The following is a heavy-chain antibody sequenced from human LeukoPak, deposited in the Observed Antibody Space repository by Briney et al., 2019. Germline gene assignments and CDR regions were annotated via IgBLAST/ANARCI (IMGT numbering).Heavy chain of an antibody. Sequence: PSETLSLTCTVSGDSISNHYWSWIRQPPGKGLEWIGEINHSGSTNYNPSLKSRVTISVDTSKNQFSLKLSSVTAADTAVYYCARGAPAVRGVSDYWGQGTLVTVSS. D-gene: IGHD3-10*01. CDR1: GDSISNHY. V-gene: IGHV4-34*01. CDR2: INHSGST. CDR3: ARGAPAVRGVSDY. J-gene: IGHJ4*02.